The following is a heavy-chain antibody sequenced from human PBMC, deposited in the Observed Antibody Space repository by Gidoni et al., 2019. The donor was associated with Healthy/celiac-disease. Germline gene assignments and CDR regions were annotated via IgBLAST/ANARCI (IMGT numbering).Heavy chain of an antibody. CDR3: ARGRYYYDSSGYYSY. Sequence: QVQLVQSGAELKKPGASVKVSCKASGYTFTGYYMHWVRQAPGQGLEWMGWINPNSGGTNYAQKFQGWVTMTRDTSISTAYMELSRLRSDDTAVYYCARGRYYYDSSGYYSYWGQGTLVTVSS. CDR1: GYTFTGYY. D-gene: IGHD3-22*01. CDR2: INPNSGGT. V-gene: IGHV1-2*04. J-gene: IGHJ4*02.